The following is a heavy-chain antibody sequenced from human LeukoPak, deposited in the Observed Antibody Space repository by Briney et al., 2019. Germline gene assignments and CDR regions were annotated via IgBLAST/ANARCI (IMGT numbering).Heavy chain of an antibody. CDR3: SRGGYSFDY. CDR1: GFSLWGFW. J-gene: IGHJ4*02. V-gene: IGHV3-7*01. D-gene: IGHD5-12*01. Sequence: GGSLRLSCAAYGFSLWGFWMRWARQAPGKGLEWVASIHEDGNEKYFVHSVKGRFTISRDNAKSTLYLQMNSLRLEDTAVYYCSRGGYSFDYLRRGTLAAVSS. CDR2: IHEDGNEK.